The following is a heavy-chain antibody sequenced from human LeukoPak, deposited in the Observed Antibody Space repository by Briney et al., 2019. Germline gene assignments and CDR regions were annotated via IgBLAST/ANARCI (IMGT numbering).Heavy chain of an antibody. CDR2: IIPIFGTA. CDR1: GGTFSSYA. CDR3: ASGPSYYYDSSGYLPRYFQH. J-gene: IGHJ1*01. Sequence: ASVKVSCKASGGTFSSYAISWVRQAPGQGLEWMGGIIPIFGTANYAQKFQGRVTITADKSTSTAYMELSSLRSEDTAVYYCASGPSYYYDSSGYLPRYFQHWGQGTLVTVSS. D-gene: IGHD3-22*01. V-gene: IGHV1-69*06.